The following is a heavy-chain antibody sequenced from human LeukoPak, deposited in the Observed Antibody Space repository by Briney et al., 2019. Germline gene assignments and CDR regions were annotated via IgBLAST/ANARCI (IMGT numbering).Heavy chain of an antibody. CDR3: ARETSSVHSXAGPPFDY. J-gene: IGHJ4*02. Sequence: GGSLRLSCAASGFTFSSYAMSWVRQAPGKGLEWVSGISGSGGSTYYADSVKGRFTVSRDNSKSTLYLQVNSLTADDTAVYYCARETSSVHSXAGPPFDYWXQXTLVTVSS. CDR2: ISGSGGST. D-gene: IGHD2-15*01. CDR1: GFTFSSYA. V-gene: IGHV3-23*01.